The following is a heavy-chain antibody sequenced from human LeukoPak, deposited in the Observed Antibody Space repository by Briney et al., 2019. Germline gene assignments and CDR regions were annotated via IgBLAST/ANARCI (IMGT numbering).Heavy chain of an antibody. Sequence: GGSLRLSCAASGFTFSSYWMSWVRQAPGKGLEWVANIKQDGSEKYYVDSVKGRFTISRDNAKNSLYLQMNSLRAEDTAVYYCARALHSNYDFVYDYWGQGTLVTVSS. CDR3: ARALHSNYDFVYDY. CDR1: GFTFSSYW. V-gene: IGHV3-7*01. CDR2: IKQDGSEK. D-gene: IGHD4-11*01. J-gene: IGHJ4*02.